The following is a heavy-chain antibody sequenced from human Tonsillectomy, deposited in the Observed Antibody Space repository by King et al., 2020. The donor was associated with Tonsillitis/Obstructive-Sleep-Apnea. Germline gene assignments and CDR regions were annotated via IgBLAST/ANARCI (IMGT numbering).Heavy chain of an antibody. CDR1: GFTFSSYG. CDR3: ARGAPGAFDI. CDR2: ISYDGSNK. D-gene: IGHD3-10*01. J-gene: IGHJ3*02. V-gene: IGHV3-30*04. Sequence: VQLVESGGGVVQPGRSLRLSCAASGFTFSSYGMHWVRQAPGKGLEWVAVISYDGSNKYYADSVKGRFTISRDNSKNTLYLQMNSLRAEDTAVYYCARGAPGAFDIWGQGTMVTVSS.